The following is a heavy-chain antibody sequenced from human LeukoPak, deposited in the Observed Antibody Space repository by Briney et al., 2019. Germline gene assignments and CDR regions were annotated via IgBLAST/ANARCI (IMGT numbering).Heavy chain of an antibody. J-gene: IGHJ4*02. CDR1: GFTFSSYG. V-gene: IGHV3-30*18. CDR2: ISYDGSNK. CDR3: AKLSGRAVAGTLGY. Sequence: GGSLRLSCAASGFTFSSYGMLWVRQAPGKGLEWVAVISYDGSNKYYADSVKGRFTISRDNSKNTLYLQMNSLRAEDTAAYYCAKLSGRAVAGTLGYWGQGTLVTVSS. D-gene: IGHD6-19*01.